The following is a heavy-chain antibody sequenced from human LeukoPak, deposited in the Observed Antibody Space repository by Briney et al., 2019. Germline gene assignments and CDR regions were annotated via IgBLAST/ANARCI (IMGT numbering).Heavy chain of an antibody. CDR1: GGSFSGYY. V-gene: IGHV4-34*01. J-gene: IGHJ4*02. CDR3: ARIDSSSWYGVDY. Sequence: SETLSLTCAVYGGSFSGYYWSWIRQPPGKGLEWIGEINHSGSTNYNPSLKSRVTISVDTSKNQFSLKLSSVTAADTAVYYRARIDSSSWYGVDYWGQGTLVTVSS. CDR2: INHSGST. D-gene: IGHD6-13*01.